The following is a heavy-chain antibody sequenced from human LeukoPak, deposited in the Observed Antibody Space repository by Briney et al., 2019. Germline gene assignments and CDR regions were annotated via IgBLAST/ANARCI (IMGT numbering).Heavy chain of an antibody. CDR1: GGSISRDY. J-gene: IGHJ4*02. D-gene: IGHD6-13*01. CDR2: IYYTGST. CDR3: AKERPRGSSPDH. V-gene: IGHV4-59*01. Sequence: PSETLSLTCTVSGGSISRDYWSWIRQPPGKGLEWIGYIYYTGSTNYNPSLKSRVTISVDTSKNQFSLKLNSVTAADTAVYYCAKERPRGSSPDHRGQGALVTVSS.